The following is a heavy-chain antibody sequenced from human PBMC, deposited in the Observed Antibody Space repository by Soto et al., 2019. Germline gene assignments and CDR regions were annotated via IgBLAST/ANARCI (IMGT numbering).Heavy chain of an antibody. Sequence: ETLSLTCSVSGGSTSSSTYYWGWIRQPPGEGLEWIGSVYYTGSTFYNPSLKSRVTISVDTSKNQFSLRLSSVTAADTAVYYCARQRRYYYDSSGYPDYWGQGTLVTVSS. CDR3: ARQRRYYYDSSGYPDY. V-gene: IGHV4-39*01. J-gene: IGHJ4*02. CDR1: GGSTSSSTYY. CDR2: VYYTGST. D-gene: IGHD3-22*01.